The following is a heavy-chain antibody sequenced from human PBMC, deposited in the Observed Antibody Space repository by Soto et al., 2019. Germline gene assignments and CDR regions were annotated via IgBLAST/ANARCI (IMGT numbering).Heavy chain of an antibody. CDR1: GFTFDDYA. V-gene: IGHV3-9*01. CDR2: ISWNSGNI. J-gene: IGHJ4*02. Sequence: ESGGGLVQPGRSLRLSCAASGFTFDDYAMHWVRQAPGKGLEWVSGISWNSGNIGYADSVKGRFTISRDNAKNSLYLQMNSLRAEDTALYYCAKGYSSSVDYWGQGTLVTVSS. CDR3: AKGYSSSVDY. D-gene: IGHD6-6*01.